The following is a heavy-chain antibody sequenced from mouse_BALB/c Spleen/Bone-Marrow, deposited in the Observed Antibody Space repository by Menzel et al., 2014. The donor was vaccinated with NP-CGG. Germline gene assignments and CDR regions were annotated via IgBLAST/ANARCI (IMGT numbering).Heavy chain of an antibody. J-gene: IGHJ1*01. Sequence: EVKLLESGPELVKPGASVKVSCKASGYSFTDYNMYWVKQSHGKSLEWIGYIGPYNGGTTYNQKFKGKATLTADKSSSTAFMHLNSLTSEDSSVYYCTREQGWYFDVWGAGTTVTVSS. CDR2: IGPYNGGT. V-gene: IGHV1S135*01. CDR3: TREQGWYFDV. CDR1: GYSFTDYN.